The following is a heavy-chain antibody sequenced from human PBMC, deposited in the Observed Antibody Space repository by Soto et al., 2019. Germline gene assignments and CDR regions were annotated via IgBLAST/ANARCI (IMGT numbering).Heavy chain of an antibody. CDR3: AGGFYDSSGYKRSFDY. CDR2: IYYSGST. D-gene: IGHD3-22*01. CDR1: GGSINSGDYY. J-gene: IGHJ4*02. Sequence: PSEPLSLTCTVSGGSINSGDYYWSLIRQPPGKGLEWIGYIYYSGSTYYNPSLKSRVTISVDTSKNQFSLKLSSVTAADTAVYYCAGGFYDSSGYKRSFDYWGQGTLVTVSS. V-gene: IGHV4-30-4*01.